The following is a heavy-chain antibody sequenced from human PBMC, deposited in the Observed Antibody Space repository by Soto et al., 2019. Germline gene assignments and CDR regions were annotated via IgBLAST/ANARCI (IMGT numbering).Heavy chain of an antibody. CDR1: GFTFSSYG. Sequence: GGSLRLSCAASGFTFSSYGMHWVRQAPGKGLEWVAVISYDGSNKYYADSVKGRFTISRDNSKNTLYLQMNSLRAEDTAVYYCAKGGDTAMVSTHFQHWGQGTLVTVSS. V-gene: IGHV3-30*18. CDR2: ISYDGSNK. J-gene: IGHJ1*01. CDR3: AKGGDTAMVSTHFQH. D-gene: IGHD5-18*01.